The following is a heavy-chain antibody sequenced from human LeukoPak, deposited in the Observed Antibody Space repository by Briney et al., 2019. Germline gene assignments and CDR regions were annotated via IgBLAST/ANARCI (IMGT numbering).Heavy chain of an antibody. J-gene: IGHJ5*02. Sequence: GASVKVSCKASGYTFTSYYMHWVRQAPGQGLEWMGIINPSGGGTNYAQKFQGWVTMTRDTSISTAYMELSRLRSDDTAVYYCARASYYYDSSGYYHNWFDPWGQGTLVTVSS. CDR2: INPSGGGT. D-gene: IGHD3-22*01. V-gene: IGHV1-2*04. CDR3: ARASYYYDSSGYYHNWFDP. CDR1: GYTFTSYY.